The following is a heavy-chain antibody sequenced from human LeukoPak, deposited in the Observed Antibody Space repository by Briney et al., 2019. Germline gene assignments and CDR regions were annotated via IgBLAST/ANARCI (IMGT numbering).Heavy chain of an antibody. CDR3: ARGSYYGSGSVWLDP. D-gene: IGHD3-10*01. CDR1: GFPFSYYE. J-gene: IGHJ5*02. V-gene: IGHV3-48*03. CDR2: ISSSGSAK. Sequence: GGSLRLSCAASGFPFSYYEMNWVRQAPGKGLEWVSYISSSGSAKYYTDSVKGRFTISRDNAKNSLYLQMSSLRAEDTAVYYCARGSYYGSGSVWLDPWGQGTLVTVSS.